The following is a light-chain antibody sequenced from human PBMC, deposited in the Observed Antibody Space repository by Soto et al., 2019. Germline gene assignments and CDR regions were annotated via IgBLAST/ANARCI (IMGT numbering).Light chain of an antibody. CDR1: QSLTNC. J-gene: IGKJ2*01. CDR3: HQHNTYSPST. CDR2: DAS. Sequence: DIQMTQSPSTLSASVGDRVTITCRSSQSLTNCLAWYQQKPGKAPKLMIVDASSLRSGVPSSFSGSGSGTEFTLTISSLQPEDFATYYCHQHNTYSPSTFGQGTKLDIK. V-gene: IGKV1-5*03.